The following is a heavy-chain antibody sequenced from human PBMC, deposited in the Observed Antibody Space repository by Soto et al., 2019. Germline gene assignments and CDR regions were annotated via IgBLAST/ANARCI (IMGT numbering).Heavy chain of an antibody. CDR1: GFTFSNYW. V-gene: IGHV3-7*02. Sequence: EVQLVESGGGLVQPGGSLRLSCAASGFTFSNYWMSWVRQAPGKWLEWVANIKDDGSERNYVDSVKGRLTITRDNDQNSLYLQLNSLRAEDTAVYYCARAGSENDYWGQGTLVTVSS. CDR2: IKDDGSER. J-gene: IGHJ4*02. CDR3: ARAGSENDY. D-gene: IGHD3-10*01.